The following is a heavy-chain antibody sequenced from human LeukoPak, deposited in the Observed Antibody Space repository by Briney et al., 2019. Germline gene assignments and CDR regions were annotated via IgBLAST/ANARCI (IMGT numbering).Heavy chain of an antibody. CDR1: GFSFSTYS. CDR2: ISSSSDYI. V-gene: IGHV3-21*01. CDR3: ARRASTERGHSYGLDY. J-gene: IGHJ4*02. Sequence: GGSLRLSGAASGFSFSTYSLNWDRQAPGKGLEWVSSISSSSDYIYYSDSVKGRFTISRDNAKNSLYLQMSSLRAEDTAVYYCARRASTERGHSYGLDYWGQGTLVTVSS. D-gene: IGHD5-18*01.